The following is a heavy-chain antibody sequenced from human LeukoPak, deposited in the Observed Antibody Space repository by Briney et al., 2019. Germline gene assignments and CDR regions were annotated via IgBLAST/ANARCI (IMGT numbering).Heavy chain of an antibody. CDR1: GYTFTSYG. D-gene: IGHD5-18*01. J-gene: IGHJ4*02. V-gene: IGHV1-18*01. Sequence: ASVKVSCKASGYTFTSYGISWVRQAPGQGLEWMGRISAYNGNTNYAQKLQGRVTMTRDMSTSTVYMELSSLRSEDTAVYYCARGQGLGSYGYGYWGQGTLVTVSS. CDR2: ISAYNGNT. CDR3: ARGQGLGSYGYGY.